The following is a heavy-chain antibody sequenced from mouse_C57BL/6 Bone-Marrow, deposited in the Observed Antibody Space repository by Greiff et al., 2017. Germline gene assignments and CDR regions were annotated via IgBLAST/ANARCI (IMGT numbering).Heavy chain of an antibody. CDR1: GYSITSGYY. V-gene: IGHV3-6*01. D-gene: IGHD4-1*01. CDR2: ISYDGSN. Sequence: DVQLQESGPGLVKPSQSLSLTCSVTGYSITSGYYWNWIRQFPGNKLEWMGYISYDGSNNYNPSLKNRISITRDTSKNQFFLKLNSVTTEDTATYYCARDRARTGREFDYWGQGTTLTVSS. CDR3: ARDRARTGREFDY. J-gene: IGHJ2*01.